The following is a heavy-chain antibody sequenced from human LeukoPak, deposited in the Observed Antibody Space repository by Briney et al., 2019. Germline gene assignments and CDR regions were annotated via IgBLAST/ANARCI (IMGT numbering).Heavy chain of an antibody. V-gene: IGHV4-59*01. Sequence: SETLSLTCTVSGGSISSYYWSWIRQPPGKGLEWIGYIYYSGSTNYNPSLKSRVTISVDTSKNQFSLKLSSVTAADTAVYYCARGDIYSGSRGGFDYWGQGTLVTVSS. D-gene: IGHD1-26*01. CDR3: ARGDIYSGSRGGFDY. CDR2: IYYSGST. CDR1: GGSISSYY. J-gene: IGHJ4*02.